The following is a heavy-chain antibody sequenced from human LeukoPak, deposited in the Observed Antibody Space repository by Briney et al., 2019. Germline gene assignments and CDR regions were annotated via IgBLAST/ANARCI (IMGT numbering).Heavy chain of an antibody. CDR1: GFTFSDYY. CDR2: VSSSGSTI. D-gene: IGHD5-18*01. V-gene: IGHV3-11*01. CDR3: ARGIQVWKYYFDY. J-gene: IGHJ4*02. Sequence: PGGSLRLSCAASGFTFSDYYMSWFRQAPGQGLEWVSYVSSSGSTIHYADSVKGRSTISRDNAKNSPYLQMNSLRAEDTAVYYCARGIQVWKYYFDYWGQGALVTVSS.